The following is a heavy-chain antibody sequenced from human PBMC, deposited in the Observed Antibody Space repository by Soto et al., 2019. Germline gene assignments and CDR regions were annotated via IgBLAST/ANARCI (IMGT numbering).Heavy chain of an antibody. CDR2: INHSGST. J-gene: IGHJ4*02. V-gene: IGHV4-34*01. CDR3: ARGGPMVRETKFDY. D-gene: IGHD3-10*01. Sequence: SETLSLTCAVYGGSFSGYYWSWIRQPPGKGLEWIGEINHSGSTNYNPSLKSRVTISVDTSKNQFSLKLSSVTAADTAVYYCARGGPMVRETKFDYWGQGTLVTVSS. CDR1: GGSFSGYY.